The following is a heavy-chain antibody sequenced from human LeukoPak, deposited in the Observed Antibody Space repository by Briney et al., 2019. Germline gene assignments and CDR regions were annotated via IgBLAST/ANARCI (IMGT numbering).Heavy chain of an antibody. Sequence: SETLSLTCSVSGGSISSYYWSWIRQPPGKGLEWIGYIYYSGSTNYNPSLKSRVTISVDTSKNQFSLKLSSVTAADTAVYYCARVVWQLDYFDYWGQGTLVTVSS. CDR1: GGSISSYY. V-gene: IGHV4-59*01. CDR3: ARVVWQLDYFDY. CDR2: IYYSGST. D-gene: IGHD6-6*01. J-gene: IGHJ4*02.